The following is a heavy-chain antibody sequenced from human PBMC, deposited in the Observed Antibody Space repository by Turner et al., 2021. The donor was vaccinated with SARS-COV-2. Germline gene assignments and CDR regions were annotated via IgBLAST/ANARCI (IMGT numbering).Heavy chain of an antibody. CDR1: GFTFSNAW. D-gene: IGHD6-13*01. Sequence: EVQLEESGGGLVKPGGSLRLSCAASGFTFSNAWMSWVRQAPGKVLEWVGRIKTKTDGGTTDDAAPVKGRFSISRDDSKITLYMQMNSLKTEDTAVYDCTTHSAPDYWGQGTLVTVSS. J-gene: IGHJ4*02. CDR3: TTHSAPDY. CDR2: IKTKTDGGTT. V-gene: IGHV3-15*01.